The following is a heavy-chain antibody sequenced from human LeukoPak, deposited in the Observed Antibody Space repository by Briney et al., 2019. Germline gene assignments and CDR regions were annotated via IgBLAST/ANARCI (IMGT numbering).Heavy chain of an antibody. CDR1: GFTFSSYI. Sequence: PGGSLRLSCAASGFTFSSYIMNWVRQAPGMGLEWVSSISSSSSYIYYADSVKGRFTISRDNAKNSLYLQMNSLRAEDTAVYYCARDPGGDYVDYWGQGTLVTVSS. D-gene: IGHD4-17*01. CDR2: ISSSSSYI. J-gene: IGHJ4*02. CDR3: ARDPGGDYVDY. V-gene: IGHV3-21*01.